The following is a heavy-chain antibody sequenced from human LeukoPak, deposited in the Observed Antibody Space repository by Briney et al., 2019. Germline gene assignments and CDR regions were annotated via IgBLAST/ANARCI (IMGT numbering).Heavy chain of an antibody. V-gene: IGHV1-2*02. CDR3: ARSIGSGWTGQDAFDI. Sequence: GASVKVSCKASGYTFTGYYMHWVRQAPGQGLEWMGWINPNSGGTNYAQKFQGRVTMTRDTSISTAYMELSRLRSDDTAVYYCARSIGSGWTGQDAFDICDQGTMVTVSS. CDR2: INPNSGGT. CDR1: GYTFTGYY. D-gene: IGHD6-19*01. J-gene: IGHJ3*02.